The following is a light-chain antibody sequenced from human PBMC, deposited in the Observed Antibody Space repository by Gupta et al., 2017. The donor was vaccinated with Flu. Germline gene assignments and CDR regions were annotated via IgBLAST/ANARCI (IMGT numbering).Light chain of an antibody. CDR1: KNPS. CDR3: TSYTRPLVI. J-gene: IGLJ2*01. CDR2: EVI. V-gene: IGLV2-14*01. Sequence: SALTQPASASGSPGPSLTTSCTGTKNPSVSWYQQYPGRAPKLLIYEVIHRPSGVSCRFSSSQSGATTFLTISCLQTEDDATYYCTSYTRPLVIFGGGTRLTVL.